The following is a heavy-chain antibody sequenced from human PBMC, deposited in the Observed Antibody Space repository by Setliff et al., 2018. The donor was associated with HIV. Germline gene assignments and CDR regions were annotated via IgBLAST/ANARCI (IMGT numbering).Heavy chain of an antibody. CDR2: INHSGST. J-gene: IGHJ3*02. D-gene: IGHD3-3*01. CDR1: GGSFSGYY. CDR3: ARPLTTPVNFWGDAFAI. Sequence: SETLSLTCAVYGGSFSGYYWSWVRQPPGKGLEWIGEINHSGSTNYNASLKSRVTISVDTSKKQFSLKLSSVTAADTAVYYCARPLTTPVNFWGDAFAIWGQGTMVTV. V-gene: IGHV4-34*01.